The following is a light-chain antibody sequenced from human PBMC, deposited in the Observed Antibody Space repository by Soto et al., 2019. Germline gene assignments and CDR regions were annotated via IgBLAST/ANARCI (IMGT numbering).Light chain of an antibody. V-gene: IGKV3-20*01. J-gene: IGKJ1*01. CDR2: GAS. Sequence: EIVLTQSPGTLSLSPGERATLSYRASQSVSNNYLAWYQQKPGQAPRLLIYGASNRATGIPDRFSGSGSGKDFTLTISSLVPDDFATFYCQHYDSRFPWTFGQGTKVDIK. CDR1: QSVSNNY. CDR3: QHYDSRFPWT.